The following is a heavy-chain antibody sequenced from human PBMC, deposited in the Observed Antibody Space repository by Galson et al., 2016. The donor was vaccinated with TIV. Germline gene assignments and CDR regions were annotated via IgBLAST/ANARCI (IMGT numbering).Heavy chain of an antibody. CDR1: GDSLSELV. V-gene: IGHV1-24*01. CDR2: FDPEVSKT. CDR3: ATVAWFPGLSLDN. J-gene: IGHJ4*02. D-gene: IGHD2/OR15-2a*01. Sequence: SVKVSCKVSGDSLSELVMHWVRQGPGKGLEWMGGFDPEVSKTVYAQKFQGRLTMTADTSRDTAYMELGSLTFGDTAVYYCATVAWFPGLSLDNWGQGTLVTVSS.